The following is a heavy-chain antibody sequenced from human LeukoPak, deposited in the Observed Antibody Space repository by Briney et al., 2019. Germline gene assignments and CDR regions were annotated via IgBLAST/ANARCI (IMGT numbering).Heavy chain of an antibody. D-gene: IGHD1-26*01. J-gene: IGHJ4*02. V-gene: IGHV4-39*07. CDR3: ARVNSGSYGPLTLFDY. CDR1: GGSISSSSYY. Sequence: SETLSLTCTVSGGSISSSSYYWGWIRQPPGKGLEWIGSIYYSGSTYYNPSLKSRVTISVDTSKNQFSLKLSSVTAADTAVYYCARVNSGSYGPLTLFDYWGQGTLVTVSS. CDR2: IYYSGST.